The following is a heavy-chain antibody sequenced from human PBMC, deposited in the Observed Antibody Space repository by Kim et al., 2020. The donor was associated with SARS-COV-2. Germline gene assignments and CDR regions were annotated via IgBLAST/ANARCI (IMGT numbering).Heavy chain of an antibody. D-gene: IGHD3-10*01. CDR3: ARERGY. J-gene: IGHJ4*02. Sequence: GGSLRLTCAASGFSFSSYSMNWVRQAPGKGLEWVSSISSSSSYTYYADSVKGRFTISRDNAKNSLYLQMNSLRAEDTAVYYCARERGYWGQGTLVTVSS. CDR2: ISSSSSYT. V-gene: IGHV3-21*01. CDR1: GFSFSSYS.